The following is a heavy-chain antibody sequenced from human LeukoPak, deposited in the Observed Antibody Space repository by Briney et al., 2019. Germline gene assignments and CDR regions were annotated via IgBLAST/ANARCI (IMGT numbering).Heavy chain of an antibody. Sequence: PGGSLRLSCAASGFTLITYAMHWVRQALGKGLEWVAVISDDGSNKYYADSVKGRFTISRDNSKNTLYLQMNSLRPEDAAVYFCASSRGYSDYDSDYWGQGTLVTVSS. D-gene: IGHD5-12*01. CDR1: GFTLITYA. V-gene: IGHV3-30*04. J-gene: IGHJ4*02. CDR2: ISDDGSNK. CDR3: ASSRGYSDYDSDY.